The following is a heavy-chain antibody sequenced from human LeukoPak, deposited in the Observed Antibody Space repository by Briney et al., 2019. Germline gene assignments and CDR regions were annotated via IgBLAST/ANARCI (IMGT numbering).Heavy chain of an antibody. CDR1: AFSISNYW. CDR2: INTDASSV. Sequence: PGGSLRLSCVASAFSISNYWMYWVRQSPGKGLVWVSRINTDASSVRYADSVKGRFTISRDNAKNTLYLQMNSLRVEDTAVYYCARDGYCSGGSCYGMDVWGQGTTVTVSS. V-gene: IGHV3-74*01. D-gene: IGHD2-15*01. CDR3: ARDGYCSGGSCYGMDV. J-gene: IGHJ6*02.